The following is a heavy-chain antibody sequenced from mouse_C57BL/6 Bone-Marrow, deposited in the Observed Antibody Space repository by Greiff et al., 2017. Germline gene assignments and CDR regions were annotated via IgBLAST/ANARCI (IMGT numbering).Heavy chain of an antibody. CDR3: AKFPFY. V-gene: IGHV1-54*01. J-gene: IGHJ2*01. CDR2: INPRSGGT. Sequence: QVHLQQPGAELVRPGTSVKLSCKASGYAFTNYLIEWVKQRPGQGLEWIGVINPRSGGTNYNEKFKGKATLTAAKSSSTAYMKLSSLTSEDSAVSYCAKFPFYWGQGTTLTVSS. CDR1: GYAFTNYL.